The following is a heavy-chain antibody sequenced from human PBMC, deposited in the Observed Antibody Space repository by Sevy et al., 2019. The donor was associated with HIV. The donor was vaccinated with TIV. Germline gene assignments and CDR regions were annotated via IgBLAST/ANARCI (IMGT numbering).Heavy chain of an antibody. CDR3: AKGGQWLVRDWFDP. D-gene: IGHD6-19*01. Sequence: GGPLRLSCAASGFTFSSYGMHWVRQAPGKGLDWVTVISYDGSNKYYADSVKGRFTISRDNSKNTLYLQMNSLRVEDTAVYYCAKGGQWLVRDWFDPWGQRTLVTVSS. CDR2: ISYDGSNK. J-gene: IGHJ5*02. V-gene: IGHV3-30*18. CDR1: GFTFSSYG.